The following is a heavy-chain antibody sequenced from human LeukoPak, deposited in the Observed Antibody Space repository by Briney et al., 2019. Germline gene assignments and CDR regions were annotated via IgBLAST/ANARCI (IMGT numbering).Heavy chain of an antibody. D-gene: IGHD3-22*01. CDR1: GFTVSSNY. V-gene: IGHV3-53*05. CDR3: AKDSSGYLRHFDY. J-gene: IGHJ4*02. CDR2: IYSGGST. Sequence: GGSLRLSCAASGFTVSSNYMSWVRQAPGKGLEWVSVIYSGGSTYYADSVKGRFTISRDNSKNTLYLQMNSLRAEDTALYYCAKDSSGYLRHFDYWGQGTLVTVSS.